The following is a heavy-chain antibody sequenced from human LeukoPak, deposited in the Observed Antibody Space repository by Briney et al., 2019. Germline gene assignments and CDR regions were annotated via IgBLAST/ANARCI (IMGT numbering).Heavy chain of an antibody. V-gene: IGHV3-13*01. CDR2: IGTAGEI. Sequence: GGSLRLSCAASGFTFSNYGMDWVRQAPGKGLEWVSGIGTAGEIYYPGSVKGRFTISRENAKNSLYLQMNSLRAGDTAVYYCARAAYSSTWYSRYFDLWGRGTLVTVSS. D-gene: IGHD6-13*01. CDR1: GFTFSNYG. CDR3: ARAAYSSTWYSRYFDL. J-gene: IGHJ2*01.